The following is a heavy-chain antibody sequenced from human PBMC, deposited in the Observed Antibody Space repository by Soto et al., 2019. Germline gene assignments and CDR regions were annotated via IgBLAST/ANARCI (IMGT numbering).Heavy chain of an antibody. V-gene: IGHV3-30*18. D-gene: IGHD2-2*01. J-gene: IGHJ6*02. CDR1: GFTFSSYG. CDR2: ISYDGSNK. Sequence: GGSLRLSCAASGFTFSSYGMHWVRQAPGKGLEWVAVISYDGSNKYYADSVKGRFTISRDNSKNTLYLQMNSLRAEDTAVYYCAKDVVFSIILYYYGMDVWGQGTTVTVSS. CDR3: AKDVVFSIILYYYGMDV.